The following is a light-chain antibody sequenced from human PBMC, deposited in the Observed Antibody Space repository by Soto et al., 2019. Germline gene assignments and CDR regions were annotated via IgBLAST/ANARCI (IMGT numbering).Light chain of an antibody. CDR2: GAS. V-gene: IGKV1-5*01. Sequence: DIPMTQSPSTLSASVGDRVTITCRAGQSINSQLAWYQQKPGKAPKVRIYGASSLESGVPSRFSGSGSGTEFTLTLSILQPDDFATYYCQQYKSYKSFGQGTKVEIK. CDR1: QSINSQ. CDR3: QQYKSYKS. J-gene: IGKJ1*01.